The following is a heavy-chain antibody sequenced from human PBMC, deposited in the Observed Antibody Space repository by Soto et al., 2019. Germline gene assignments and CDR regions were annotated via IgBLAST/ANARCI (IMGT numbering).Heavy chain of an antibody. CDR3: AREPNPHCSSTSCSKRAYYFDY. J-gene: IGHJ4*02. CDR2: IYHSGST. CDR1: GGSISSSNW. V-gene: IGHV4-4*02. Sequence: SETLSLTCAVSGGSISSSNWWSWVRQPPGKGLEWIGEIYHSGSTNYNPSLKSRVTISVDKSKNQFSLKLSSVTAADTAVYYCAREPNPHCSSTSCSKRAYYFDYWGQGTLVTVSS. D-gene: IGHD2-2*01.